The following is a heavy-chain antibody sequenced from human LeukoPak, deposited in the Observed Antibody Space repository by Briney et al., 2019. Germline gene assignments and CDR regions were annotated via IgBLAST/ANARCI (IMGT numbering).Heavy chain of an antibody. Sequence: PGGSLRLSCAASGFTFSSYAMSWVRQAPGKGLEWVSAISGSGGSTYYADSVKGRFTISRDNSKNTLYLQMNSLRAEDTAVYYRAKDFVGAPTLDYWGQGTLVTVSS. D-gene: IGHD1-26*01. V-gene: IGHV3-23*01. J-gene: IGHJ4*02. CDR3: AKDFVGAPTLDY. CDR1: GFTFSSYA. CDR2: ISGSGGST.